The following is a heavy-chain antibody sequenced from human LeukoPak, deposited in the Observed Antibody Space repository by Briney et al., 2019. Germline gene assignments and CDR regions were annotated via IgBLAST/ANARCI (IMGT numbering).Heavy chain of an antibody. D-gene: IGHD3-9*01. Sequence: SQTLSLTCSVSGGSISSDDYWSWIRQHPGEGLEWIGYIYYRGSTYYNPSLKSRVTISADTSKNHFSLKLSSVTAADTAVYYYARATGRGGDWFDPWGQGTLVTVSS. CDR3: ARATGRGGDWFDP. CDR2: IYYRGST. V-gene: IGHV4-31*03. J-gene: IGHJ5*02. CDR1: GGSISSDDY.